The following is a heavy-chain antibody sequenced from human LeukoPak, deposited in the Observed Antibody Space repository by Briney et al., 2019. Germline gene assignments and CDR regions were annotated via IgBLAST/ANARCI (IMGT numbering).Heavy chain of an antibody. CDR2: ISGSGTST. CDR1: GFTFSSYA. Sequence: GGSLRLSCAGSGFTFSSYAMSWVRQAPGKGLEWVSGISGSGTSTYYADSVKGRFTISRDNSRDTLYLQMNSLRAEDTAVYYCAKAFKYTSGWYVYWGQGTLVTVSS. D-gene: IGHD6-19*01. V-gene: IGHV3-23*01. CDR3: AKAFKYTSGWYVY. J-gene: IGHJ4*02.